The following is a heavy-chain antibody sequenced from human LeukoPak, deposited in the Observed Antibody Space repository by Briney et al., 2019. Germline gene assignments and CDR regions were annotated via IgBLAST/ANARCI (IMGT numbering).Heavy chain of an antibody. CDR3: ARGLDVRAAGTKYYYYYMDV. J-gene: IGHJ6*03. Sequence: SVKVSCKASGGTFSSYAISWVRQAPGQGLGWMGGIIPIFGTANYAQKFQGRVTITTDESTSTAYMELSSLRSEDTAVYYCARGLDVRAAGTKYYYYYMDVWGKGTTVTVSS. D-gene: IGHD6-13*01. CDR1: GGTFSSYA. CDR2: IIPIFGTA. V-gene: IGHV1-69*05.